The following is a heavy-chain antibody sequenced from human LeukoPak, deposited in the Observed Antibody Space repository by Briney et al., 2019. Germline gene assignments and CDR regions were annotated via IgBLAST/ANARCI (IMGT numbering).Heavy chain of an antibody. V-gene: IGHV4-59*01. CDR2: IYYTGST. CDR1: GGSISSYY. D-gene: IGHD3-22*01. CDR3: ARRKDYYDVRGYPTFQY. Sequence: SETLSLTCNVSGGSISSYYWSWIRQSPGKGLEWIGFIYYTGSTNHNPSLKSRVTISVDTSKNQISLKLSSVTAADTAVYYCARRKDYYDVRGYPTFQYWGQGTLVTVSS. J-gene: IGHJ4*02.